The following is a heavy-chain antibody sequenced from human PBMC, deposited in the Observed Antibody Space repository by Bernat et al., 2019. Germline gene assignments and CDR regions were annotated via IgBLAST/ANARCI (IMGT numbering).Heavy chain of an antibody. D-gene: IGHD4-17*01. CDR1: GFTFSSYS. Sequence: EVQLVESGGGLVKPGGSLRLSCAASGFTFSSYSMNWVRQAPGKGLEWVSSISSNSNYIYDADSVKGRFTISRDNAKNSLYLQMNSLRAEDTAVYYCARDRHDYGDKAPDYWGQGTLVTVSS. V-gene: IGHV3-21*01. CDR3: ARDRHDYGDKAPDY. CDR2: ISSNSNYI. J-gene: IGHJ4*02.